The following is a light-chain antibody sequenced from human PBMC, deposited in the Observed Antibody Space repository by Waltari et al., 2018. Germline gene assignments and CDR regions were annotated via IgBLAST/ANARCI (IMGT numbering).Light chain of an antibody. CDR1: SSNIGINY. CDR2: RNN. J-gene: IGLJ2*01. V-gene: IGLV1-47*01. Sequence: QSVLTQPPSASETPGQRVTISCSGSSSNIGINYVYWYQQFPGTAPKLLIYRNNQRPSGVPDRFSGSKSGTSASLAISGLRSEDEADYYCASWDDSLRGVLFGGGTKLTVL. CDR3: ASWDDSLRGVL.